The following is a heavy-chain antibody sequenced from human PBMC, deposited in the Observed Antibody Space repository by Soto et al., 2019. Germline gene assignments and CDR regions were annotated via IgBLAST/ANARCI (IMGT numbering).Heavy chain of an antibody. CDR1: GFTFSSYG. Sequence: GGSLRLSCAASGFTFSSYGMHWVRQAPGKGLEWVAVISYDGSNKYYADSVKGRFTISRDNSKNTLYLQMNSLRAEDTAVYYCAKDLRGYGDYYDNWFDPWGQGTLVTVSS. J-gene: IGHJ5*02. CDR2: ISYDGSNK. CDR3: AKDLRGYGDYYDNWFDP. D-gene: IGHD4-17*01. V-gene: IGHV3-30*18.